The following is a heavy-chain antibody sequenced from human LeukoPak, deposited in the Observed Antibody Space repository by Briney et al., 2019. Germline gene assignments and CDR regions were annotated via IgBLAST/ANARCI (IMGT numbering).Heavy chain of an antibody. CDR3: ARDTPSSGFDY. D-gene: IGHD3-10*01. CDR1: GFTVSSNY. Sequence: PGGSLRLSCAASGFTVSSNYMSWVRQAPGKGLEWVSDIYSGGSTYYADSVKGRFTISRDNSKNTVNLQMNSLRPEDTAVYYCARDTPSSGFDYWGQGTQVTVSS. CDR2: IYSGGST. J-gene: IGHJ4*02. V-gene: IGHV3-53*01.